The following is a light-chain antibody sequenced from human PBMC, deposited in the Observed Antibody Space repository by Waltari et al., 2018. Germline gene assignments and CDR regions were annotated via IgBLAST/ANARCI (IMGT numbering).Light chain of an antibody. CDR3: ATWDDSLNGVV. J-gene: IGLJ2*01. CDR2: SNN. Sequence: QSVLTQPPSASGTPGQGVTISCSGSRSNIGPNTVNWYQQLPGTAPKVLIYSNNHRPSGVPHRFSVSKSGTSASLAGSWLQSEDEGDYYCATWDDSLNGVVFGGGTKLTVL. V-gene: IGLV1-44*01. CDR1: RSNIGPNT.